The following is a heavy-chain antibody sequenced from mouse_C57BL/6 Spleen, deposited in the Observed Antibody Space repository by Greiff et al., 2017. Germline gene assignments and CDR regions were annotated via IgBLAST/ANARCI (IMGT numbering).Heavy chain of an antibody. CDR3: ARRGIYYGYDGAMDY. V-gene: IGHV1-31*01. D-gene: IGHD2-2*01. CDR1: GYSFTGYY. CDR2: IYPYNGVS. J-gene: IGHJ4*01. Sequence: VQLQQSGPELVKPGASVKISCKASGYSFTGYYMHWVKQSHGNILDWIGYIYPYNGVSSYNQKFKGKATLTVDKSSSTAYMELRSLTSEDSAVYYCARRGIYYGYDGAMDYWGQGTSVTVSS.